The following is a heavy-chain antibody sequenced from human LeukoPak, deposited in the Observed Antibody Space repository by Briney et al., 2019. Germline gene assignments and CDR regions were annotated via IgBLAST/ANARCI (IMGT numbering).Heavy chain of an antibody. D-gene: IGHD4-17*01. CDR3: AKDQDYGNLIGLFDY. CDR2: INWNGGST. J-gene: IGHJ4*02. CDR1: GFTFDDYG. V-gene: IGHV3-20*04. Sequence: GGSLRLSCAASGFTFDDYGMSWVRQAPGKGLEWVSGINWNGGSTGYADSVKGRFTISRDNSKNTLYLQMNSLRAEDTAVYYCAKDQDYGNLIGLFDYWGQGTLVTVSS.